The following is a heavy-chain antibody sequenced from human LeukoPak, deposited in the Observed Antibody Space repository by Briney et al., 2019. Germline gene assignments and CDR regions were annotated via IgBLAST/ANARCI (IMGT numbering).Heavy chain of an antibody. V-gene: IGHV4-61*02. CDR3: ARSSYGNFDY. CDR1: GGSISSSSYY. J-gene: IGHJ4*02. CDR2: IYTSGST. Sequence: SETLSLTCTVSGGSISSSSYYWSWIRQPAGKGLEWIGRIYTSGSTNYNPSLKSRVTMSVDTSKNQFSLKLSSVTAADTAVYYCARSSYGNFDYWGQGTLVTVSS. D-gene: IGHD5-18*01.